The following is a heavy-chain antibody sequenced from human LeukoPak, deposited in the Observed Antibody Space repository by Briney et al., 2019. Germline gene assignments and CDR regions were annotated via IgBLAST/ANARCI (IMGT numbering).Heavy chain of an antibody. J-gene: IGHJ4*02. Sequence: PSETLSLTYAVYGGSFSGYYWSWIRQPPGKGLEWIGEINHSGSTNYNPSLKSRVTISVDTSKNQFSLKLSSVTAADTAVYYCARRYYYDSSGFSLGFDYWGQGTLVTVSS. CDR3: ARRYYYDSSGFSLGFDY. D-gene: IGHD3-22*01. V-gene: IGHV4-34*01. CDR2: INHSGST. CDR1: GGSFSGYY.